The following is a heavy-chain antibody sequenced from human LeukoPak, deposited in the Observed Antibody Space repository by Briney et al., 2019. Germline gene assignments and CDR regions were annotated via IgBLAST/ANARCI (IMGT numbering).Heavy chain of an antibody. CDR3: ARVYPFAPTPDAFDI. J-gene: IGHJ3*02. CDR1: GYTFTGYY. D-gene: IGHD3-16*01. Sequence: ASVKVSCKASGYTFTGYYMHWVRQAPGQGLEWMGIINPSGGSTSYARKFQGRVTMDRDMSTSKVYMERSSLRSEDTDVYYCARVYPFAPTPDAFDIWGQGTMVTVSS. V-gene: IGHV1-46*01. CDR2: INPSGGST.